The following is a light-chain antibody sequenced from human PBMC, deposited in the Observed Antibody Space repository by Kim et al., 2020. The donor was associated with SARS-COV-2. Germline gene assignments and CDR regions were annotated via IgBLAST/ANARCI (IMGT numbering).Light chain of an antibody. V-gene: IGKV1-12*01. CDR2: AAS. CDR3: QQDNSIPLT. Sequence: ASVGDRVATTCRAGRGISSWLAWYQQQPGKTPQLLIYAASSLQSRVPSRFSGSGSATEFSLTISSLQPEDFATYYYQQDNSIPLTFGGGTKVDIK. CDR1: RGISSW. J-gene: IGKJ4*01.